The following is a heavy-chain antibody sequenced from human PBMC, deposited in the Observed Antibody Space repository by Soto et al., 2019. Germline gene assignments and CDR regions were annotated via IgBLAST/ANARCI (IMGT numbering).Heavy chain of an antibody. CDR3: ARSRKYWFDP. J-gene: IGHJ5*02. Sequence: PSETLSLTCAVYGGSFSGYDWSWIRQPPGKGLEWIGEINHSGSTNYNPSLKSRVTISVDTSKNQFSLKLSSVTAADTAVYYCARSRKYWFDPWGQGTLVTVS. CDR2: INHSGST. V-gene: IGHV4-34*01. CDR1: GGSFSGYD.